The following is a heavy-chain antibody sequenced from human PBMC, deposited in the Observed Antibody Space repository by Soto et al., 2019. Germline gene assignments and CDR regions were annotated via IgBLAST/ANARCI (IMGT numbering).Heavy chain of an antibody. CDR1: GFTFSSYA. D-gene: IGHD3-10*01. CDR2: FSSGGTT. J-gene: IGHJ4*02. Sequence: GGSLRLSCAASGFTFSSYAMSWVRQAPGKGLEWVSGFSSGGTTFYADSVKGRFTISRDNSKNTLYLQMKSLRAEDTAVYYCAKQQGYYGSGTYYTPFDYWGQGTLVTVSS. V-gene: IGHV3-23*01. CDR3: AKQQGYYGSGTYYTPFDY.